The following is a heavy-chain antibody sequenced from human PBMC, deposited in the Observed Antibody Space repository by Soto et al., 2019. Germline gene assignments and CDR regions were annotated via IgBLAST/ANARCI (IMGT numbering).Heavy chain of an antibody. J-gene: IGHJ6*02. D-gene: IGHD6-6*01. CDR3: ARVRQRVGYFCFFLDI. CDR1: GYTFTNYG. V-gene: IGHV1-18*01. CDR2: ISAYNGDT. Sequence: GASVKVSCKASGYTFTNYGITWVLQAPGQGLEWMGWISAYNGDTHYTQRLQGRVTMTTDTSTSTAYMELRGLRSDDTAVYYCARVRQRVGYFCFFLDIWGHGATVNVSS.